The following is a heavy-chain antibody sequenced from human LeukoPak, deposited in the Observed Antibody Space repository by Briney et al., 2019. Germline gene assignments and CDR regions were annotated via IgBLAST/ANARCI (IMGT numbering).Heavy chain of an antibody. V-gene: IGHV1-18*01. Sequence: ASVTVSCKASGYTFTSYGISWVRQAPGQGLEWMGWISAYNGNTNYAQKLQGRVTMTTDTSTSTAYMELRSLRSDDTAVYYCARDSKRKGDYDYWGQGTLVTVSS. J-gene: IGHJ4*02. CDR3: ARDSKRKGDYDY. CDR2: ISAYNGNT. CDR1: GYTFTSYG. D-gene: IGHD4-17*01.